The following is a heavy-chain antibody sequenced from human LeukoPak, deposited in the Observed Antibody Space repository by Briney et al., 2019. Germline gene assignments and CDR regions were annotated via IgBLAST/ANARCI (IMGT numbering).Heavy chain of an antibody. CDR2: IIPIFGTA. V-gene: IGHV1-69*13. Sequence: ASVKVSCKASGGTFSSYAISWVRQAPGQGLEWMGGIIPIFGTANYAQKFQGRVTITADESTSTACMELSSLRSEDTAVYYCAQNLRVVRGVIIPEVDYWGQGTLVTVSS. J-gene: IGHJ4*02. CDR1: GGTFSSYA. CDR3: AQNLRVVRGVIIPEVDY. D-gene: IGHD3-10*02.